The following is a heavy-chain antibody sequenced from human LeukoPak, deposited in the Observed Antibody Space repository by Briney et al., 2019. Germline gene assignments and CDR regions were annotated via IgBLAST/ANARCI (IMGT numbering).Heavy chain of an antibody. CDR2: ISSSGSTT. V-gene: IGHV3-48*03. D-gene: IGHD2-2*01. CDR3: AMIVVVPARAFDI. CDR1: GFTFSSYE. Sequence: GSLRLSCAASGFTFSSYEMNWVRQAPGKGLEWVSYISSSGSTTYYADSVKGRFTISRDNAKNSLYLQMNSLRAEDTAVYYCAMIVVVPARAFDIWGQGTMVTVSS. J-gene: IGHJ3*02.